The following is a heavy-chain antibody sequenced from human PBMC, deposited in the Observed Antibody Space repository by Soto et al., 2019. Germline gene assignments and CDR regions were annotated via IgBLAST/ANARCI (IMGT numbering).Heavy chain of an antibody. CDR1: GYSLTSYA. Sequence: ASVKGSFKASGYSLTSYAMHWVRQAPGQRLEWMGWINAGNCNTKYSQKFQGRVTITRDTSASTAYMELSSLRSEDTAVYYCASGGYSWWHDYFDYWGQGTMVPVSA. J-gene: IGHJ4*02. V-gene: IGHV1-3*01. CDR2: INAGNCNT. D-gene: IGHD3-10*01. CDR3: ASGGYSWWHDYFDY.